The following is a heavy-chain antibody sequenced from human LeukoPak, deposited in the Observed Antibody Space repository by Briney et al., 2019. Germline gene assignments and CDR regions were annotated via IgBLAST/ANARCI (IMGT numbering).Heavy chain of an antibody. CDR3: ARSAGVPYYYYMDV. V-gene: IGHV4-59*01. CDR2: IYYSGST. Sequence: SETLSLTCTVSGGSISSYYWSWIRQPPGKGLEWIGYIYYSGSTNYNPSLKSRVTISVDTSKNQFSLKLSSVTAADTAVYYCARSAGVPYYYYMDVWGKGTTVTVSS. D-gene: IGHD7-27*01. J-gene: IGHJ6*03. CDR1: GGSISSYY.